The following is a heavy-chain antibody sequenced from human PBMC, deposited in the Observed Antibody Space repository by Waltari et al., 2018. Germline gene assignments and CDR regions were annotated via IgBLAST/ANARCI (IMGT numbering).Heavy chain of an antibody. CDR3: AKPPDGYGDYGYYFDY. Sequence: EVQLVESGGGLVQPGGSLRLSCAASGFTFSSYAMSWVRQARGKGLEWVSAISGGGSSQNYADSGKVRFTISRDNSKNTLYLQMNSLRAEDTAVYYCAKPPDGYGDYGYYFDYWGQGTLVTVSS. J-gene: IGHJ4*02. V-gene: IGHV3-23*04. CDR2: ISGGGSSQ. CDR1: GFTFSSYA. D-gene: IGHD4-17*01.